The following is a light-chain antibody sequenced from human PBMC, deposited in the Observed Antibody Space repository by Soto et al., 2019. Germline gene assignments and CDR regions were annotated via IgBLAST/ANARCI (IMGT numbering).Light chain of an antibody. J-gene: IGLJ3*02. CDR1: SSNIGSNY. V-gene: IGLV1-47*01. CDR2: RNN. Sequence: QSVLTQPPSASRTPGQRVTISCSGSSSNIGSNYVYWYQQLPGTAPKLLIYRNNQRPSGVPDRFSGSKSGTSASLAISGLRSEDEADYYCAAWDDSLSGSWVFGGGTKVTVL. CDR3: AAWDDSLSGSWV.